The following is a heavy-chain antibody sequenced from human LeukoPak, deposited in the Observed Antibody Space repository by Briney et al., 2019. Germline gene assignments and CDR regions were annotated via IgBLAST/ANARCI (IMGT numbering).Heavy chain of an antibody. CDR1: GGSISSGSYY. CDR3: ASSSSWSDY. V-gene: IGHV4-61*02. D-gene: IGHD6-13*01. CDR2: IYTSGST. Sequence: PSQTLSLTGTVSGGSISSGSYYWSWIRQPAGKGLEWIGRIYTSGSTNYNPSLKSRVTISVDTSKNQFSLKLSSVTAADTAVYYCASSSSWSDYWGQGTLVTVSS. J-gene: IGHJ4*02.